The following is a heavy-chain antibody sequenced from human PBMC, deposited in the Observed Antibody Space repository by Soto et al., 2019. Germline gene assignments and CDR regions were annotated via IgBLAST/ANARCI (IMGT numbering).Heavy chain of an antibody. J-gene: IGHJ4*02. V-gene: IGHV3-48*03. CDR3: ARGGISGLLPDY. D-gene: IGHD2-15*01. CDR1: GFTFSSYE. CDR2: ISSSGSTI. Sequence: AGGSLRLSCAASGFTFSSYEMNWVRQAPGKGLEWVSYISSSGSTIYYADSVKGRFTISRDNAKNSLYLQMNSLRAEDTAVYYCARGGISGLLPDYWGQGTLVTVSS.